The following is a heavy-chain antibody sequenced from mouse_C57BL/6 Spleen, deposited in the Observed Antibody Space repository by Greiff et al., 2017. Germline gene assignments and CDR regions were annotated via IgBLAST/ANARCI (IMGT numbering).Heavy chain of an antibody. V-gene: IGHV1-64*01. CDR2: IHPNSGST. CDR1: GYTFTSYW. D-gene: IGHD4-1*02. J-gene: IGHJ3*01. Sequence: QVQLQQPGAELVKPGASVKLSCKASGYTFTSYWMHCVKQRPGQGLEWIGMIHPNSGSTNYNEKFKSKATLTVDKSSSTAYMQLSSLTSEDSAVYYCARSTGSWFADWGQGTLVTVSA. CDR3: ARSTGSWFAD.